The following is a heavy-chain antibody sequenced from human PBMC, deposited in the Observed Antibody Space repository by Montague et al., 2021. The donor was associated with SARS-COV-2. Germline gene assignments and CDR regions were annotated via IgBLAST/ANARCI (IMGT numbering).Heavy chain of an antibody. Sequence: SETLSLTCTVSGGSISSSSYYWGWIRQPPGKGLEWIGSIYSSGSTYYNPSLKSRVTISVDTSKNQFSLKLSSVTAADTAVYYCARVAPYTDDYYFDYWGQGTLVTVSS. CDR2: IYSSGST. CDR3: ARVAPYTDDYYFDY. D-gene: IGHD3-16*01. J-gene: IGHJ4*02. V-gene: IGHV4-39*01. CDR1: GGSISSSSYY.